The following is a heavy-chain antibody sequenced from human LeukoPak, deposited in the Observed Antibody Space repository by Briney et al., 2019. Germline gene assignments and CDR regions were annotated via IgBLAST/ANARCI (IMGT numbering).Heavy chain of an antibody. CDR2: IYYSGST. CDR3: ARHNGRYDFWSGYYLSYYFDY. CDR1: GGSISSSSYY. V-gene: IGHV4-39*01. D-gene: IGHD3-3*01. Sequence: SETLSLTCTVSGGSISSSSYYWGWIRQPPGKGLEWIGSIYYSGSTYYNPSLKSRVTISVDTSKNQFSLKPSSVTAADTAVYYCARHNGRYDFWSGYYLSYYFDYWGQGTLVTVSS. J-gene: IGHJ4*02.